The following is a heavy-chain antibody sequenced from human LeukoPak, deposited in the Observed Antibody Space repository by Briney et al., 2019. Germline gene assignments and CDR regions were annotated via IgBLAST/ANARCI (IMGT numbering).Heavy chain of an antibody. D-gene: IGHD4-11*01. V-gene: IGHV3-23*01. Sequence: PGGSLRLSCAASEFTFTYYAMNWVRQAPGKGLEWVSAISGSGSDGSTYYADSVKGRFTISRDNSKNTLYLQMNSLRAEDTAVYYCAKAGDYSYFDYWGQGTLVTVSS. CDR3: AKAGDYSYFDY. CDR1: EFTFTYYA. CDR2: ISGSGSDGST. J-gene: IGHJ4*02.